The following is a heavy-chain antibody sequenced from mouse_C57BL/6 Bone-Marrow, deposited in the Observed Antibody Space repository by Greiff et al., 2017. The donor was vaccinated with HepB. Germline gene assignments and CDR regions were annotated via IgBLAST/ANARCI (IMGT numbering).Heavy chain of an antibody. D-gene: IGHD2-1*01. CDR2: INPSNGGT. J-gene: IGHJ2*01. Sequence: QVQLQQPGTELVKPGASVKLSCKASGYTFTSYWMHWVKQRPGQGLEWIGNINPSNGGTNYNEKFKSKATLTVDKSSSTAYMQLSILTSEDSAVYYCARKRGSTMVNSYYFDYWGQGTTLTVSS. CDR1: GYTFTSYW. CDR3: ARKRGSTMVNSYYFDY. V-gene: IGHV1-53*01.